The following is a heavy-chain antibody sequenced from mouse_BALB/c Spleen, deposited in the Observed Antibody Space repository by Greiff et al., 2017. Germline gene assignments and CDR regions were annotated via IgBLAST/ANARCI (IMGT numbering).Heavy chain of an antibody. D-gene: IGHD2-2*01. CDR1: GYSITSDYA. Sequence: EVKLVESGPGLVKPSQSLSLTCTVTGYSITSDYAWNWIRQFPGNKLEWMGYISYSGSTSYNPSLKSRISITRDTSKNQFFLQLNSVTTEDTATYYCARSIYYGYDAAIGDYWGQGTSVTVSS. CDR3: ARSIYYGYDAAIGDY. CDR2: ISYSGST. V-gene: IGHV3-2*02. J-gene: IGHJ4*01.